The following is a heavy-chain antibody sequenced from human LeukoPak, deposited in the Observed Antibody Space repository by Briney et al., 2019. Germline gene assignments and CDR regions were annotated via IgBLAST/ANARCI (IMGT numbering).Heavy chain of an antibody. Sequence: RASVKVSCMASGYTFTGYYMHGVRQAPGQGLEWMGWINPNSGGTNYAQKFQGRVTMTRDTSINTAYMEVSRLRSDDTAVYYCVRDQRGSHFDYWGQGTLVTVSS. V-gene: IGHV1-2*02. J-gene: IGHJ4*02. D-gene: IGHD1-26*01. CDR3: VRDQRGSHFDY. CDR1: GYTFTGYY. CDR2: INPNSGGT.